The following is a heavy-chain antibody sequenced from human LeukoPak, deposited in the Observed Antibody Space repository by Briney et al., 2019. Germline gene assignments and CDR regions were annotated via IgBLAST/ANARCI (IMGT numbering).Heavy chain of an antibody. D-gene: IGHD2/OR15-2a*01. V-gene: IGHV5-51*01. CDR3: ARRSTTWAFDI. J-gene: IGHJ3*02. CDR2: IYPVDSDT. Sequence: GESLKISCKGSGYSFSNYWIGWVRRMPGKGLEWMGIIYPVDSDTRYSPSFQGQVTISADKSISTAYLQWSSLKASDTAMYYCARRSTTWAFDIWGQGTMVTVSS. CDR1: GYSFSNYW.